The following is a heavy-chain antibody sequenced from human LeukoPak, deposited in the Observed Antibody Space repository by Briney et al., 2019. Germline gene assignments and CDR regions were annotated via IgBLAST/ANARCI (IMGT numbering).Heavy chain of an antibody. CDR2: ISGSGGST. Sequence: GGSLRLSCAASGFTFSSYAMSWVRQAPGKGLEWVSVISGSGGSTYYADSVKGRFTISRDNSKNTLYLQMNSLRAEDTAIYYCAKSTTSSGSSKTPLDYWGQGTLVTVSS. D-gene: IGHD1-26*01. J-gene: IGHJ4*02. V-gene: IGHV3-23*01. CDR3: AKSTTSSGSSKTPLDY. CDR1: GFTFSSYA.